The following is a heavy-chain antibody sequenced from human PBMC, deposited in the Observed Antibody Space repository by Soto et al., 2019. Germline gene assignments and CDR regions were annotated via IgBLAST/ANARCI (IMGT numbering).Heavy chain of an antibody. Sequence: PGGSLRLSCAASGFTFSNYGMHWVRQAPGKGLEWVAVISYDGSNKYYADSVKGRFSISRDNSKNTLYLQMNSLRAEDTAVYYCAKGDWFDPWGQGTLVTVSS. V-gene: IGHV3-30*18. CDR3: AKGDWFDP. CDR2: ISYDGSNK. CDR1: GFTFSNYG. J-gene: IGHJ5*02.